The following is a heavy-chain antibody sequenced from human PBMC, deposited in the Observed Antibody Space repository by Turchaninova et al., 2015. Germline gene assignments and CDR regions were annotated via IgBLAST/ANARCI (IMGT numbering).Heavy chain of an antibody. V-gene: IGHV4-34*01. Sequence: QVPLPQVGPGPLTPSRTPTCAVFVGAFSGYDWSRIRQPPGKGRDGIGEINHSGSTNYNPSLKSRVTISVDTSKNQFSLKLSSVTAADTAVYYCARRPYYDFWSGYGPANPKHWYFDLWGRGTLVTVSS. CDR3: ARRPYYDFWSGYGPANPKHWYFDL. CDR1: VGAFSGYD. CDR2: INHSGST. J-gene: IGHJ2*01. D-gene: IGHD3-3*01.